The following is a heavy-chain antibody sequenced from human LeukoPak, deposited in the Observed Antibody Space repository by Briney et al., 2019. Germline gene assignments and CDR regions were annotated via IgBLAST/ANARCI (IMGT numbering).Heavy chain of an antibody. Sequence: ASVKVSCKASGGTFSSYAISWVRQAPGQGLEWMGGIIPIFGTANYAQKFQGIVTITTDESTSTAYMELSSLRSEDTAVYYCASGGTDNWFDPWGQGTLVTVSS. J-gene: IGHJ5*02. CDR1: GGTFSSYA. CDR3: ASGGTDNWFDP. D-gene: IGHD1-26*01. V-gene: IGHV1-69*05. CDR2: IIPIFGTA.